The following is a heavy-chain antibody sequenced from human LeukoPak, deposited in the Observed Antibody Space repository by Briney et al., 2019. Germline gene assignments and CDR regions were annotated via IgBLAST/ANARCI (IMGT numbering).Heavy chain of an antibody. CDR1: GFPFISYA. J-gene: IGHJ4*02. CDR3: AKDQQVLRYFDWSMGDYFDY. CDR2: ISGSGGST. D-gene: IGHD3-9*01. Sequence: PGASLSLSCAASGFPFISYAMSWVRPAPGKGLEWVSAISGSGGSTYYADSVKGRFTISRDNSKNTLYLQMNSLRAEDTAVYYCAKDQQVLRYFDWSMGDYFDYWGQGTLVTVSS. V-gene: IGHV3-23*01.